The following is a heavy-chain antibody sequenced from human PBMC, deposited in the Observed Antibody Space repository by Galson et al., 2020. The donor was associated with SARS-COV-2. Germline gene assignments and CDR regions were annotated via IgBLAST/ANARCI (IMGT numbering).Heavy chain of an antibody. Sequence: GESLKISCSASGFIFSRYAMSWVRHTPGKGLEWVSGIIENGVDTYYADSVKGRFTISRDNSQNLLYLQMNSLRAEDTALYYCARDYSVVVKPAMLFDFWGQGTLVTVSS. D-gene: IGHD2-15*01. CDR3: ARDYSVVVKPAMLFDF. CDR1: GFIFSRYA. V-gene: IGHV3-23*01. J-gene: IGHJ4*02. CDR2: IIENGVDT.